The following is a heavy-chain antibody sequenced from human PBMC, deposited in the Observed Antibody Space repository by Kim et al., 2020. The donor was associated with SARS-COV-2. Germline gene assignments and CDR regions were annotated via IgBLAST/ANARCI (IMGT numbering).Heavy chain of an antibody. J-gene: IGHJ4*02. Sequence: GGSLRLSCAASGFTFSSYSMNWVRQAPGKGLEWVSSISSSSSYIYYAESVKGRFTISRDNAKNSLYLQMNSLRAEDTAVYYCARDRGLAAAGTDWGQGTL. V-gene: IGHV3-21*01. CDR1: GFTFSSYS. CDR3: ARDRGLAAAGTD. D-gene: IGHD6-13*01. CDR2: ISSSSSYI.